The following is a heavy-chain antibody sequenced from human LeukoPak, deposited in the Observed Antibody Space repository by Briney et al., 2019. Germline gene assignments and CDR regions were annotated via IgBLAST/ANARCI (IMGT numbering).Heavy chain of an antibody. Sequence: ASVKVSCKASGYTFTSYGISWVRQAPGQGLEWIGWISAYNGNTNYAQKLQGRVTMTTDTSTSTAYMELRSLRSDDTAVYYCARENYGSGSYRVDYWGQGTLVTVSS. CDR1: GYTFTSYG. CDR3: ARENYGSGSYRVDY. J-gene: IGHJ4*02. CDR2: ISAYNGNT. V-gene: IGHV1-18*01. D-gene: IGHD3-10*01.